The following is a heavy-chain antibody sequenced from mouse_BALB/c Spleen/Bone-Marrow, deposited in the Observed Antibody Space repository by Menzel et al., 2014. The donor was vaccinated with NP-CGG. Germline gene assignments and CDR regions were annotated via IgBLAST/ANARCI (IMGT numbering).Heavy chain of an antibody. D-gene: IGHD4-1*01. CDR1: GFTFTDYF. V-gene: IGHV7-3*02. J-gene: IGHJ4*01. CDR2: IRNKANGYTT. Sequence: EVKLVESGGGLVQPGGSLRLSCATSGFTFTDYFMTWVRQPPGKALEWLGFIRNKANGYTTDYSASVKGRFTISRDNSQSNLYLQMNTLRAEDSATYYCASLLTFYAMDYWGQGTSVTVSS. CDR3: ASLLTFYAMDY.